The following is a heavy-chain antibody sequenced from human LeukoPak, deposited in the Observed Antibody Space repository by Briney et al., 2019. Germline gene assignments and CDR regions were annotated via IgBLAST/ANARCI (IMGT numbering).Heavy chain of an antibody. V-gene: IGHV4-31*03. J-gene: IGHJ4*02. CDR1: GGSVNSGGYY. CDR2: IHYSGST. CDR3: ARDRAYLGEFRYFDS. D-gene: IGHD3-16*01. Sequence: SQTLSLTCSVSGGSVNSGGYYWSWIRQHPGKGLEWIGYIHYSGSTYYTPSIRRRLTISLDTSKNQYSLMLNSVTAADTAVYYCARDRAYLGEFRYFDSWGQGTLVTASS.